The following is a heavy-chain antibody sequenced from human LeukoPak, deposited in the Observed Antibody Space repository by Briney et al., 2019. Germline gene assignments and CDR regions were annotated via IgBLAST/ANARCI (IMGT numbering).Heavy chain of an antibody. CDR1: GGSISSGSYY. Sequence: NPSETLSLTCTVSGGSISSGSYYWSWIRQPAGKGLEWIGRIYTSGSTNYNPSLKSRVTISVDTSKNQFSLKLSSVTAADTAVYYCARLRATIAVAGRARSGMDVWGQGTTVTVSS. D-gene: IGHD6-19*01. CDR2: IYTSGST. CDR3: ARLRATIAVAGRARSGMDV. J-gene: IGHJ6*02. V-gene: IGHV4-61*02.